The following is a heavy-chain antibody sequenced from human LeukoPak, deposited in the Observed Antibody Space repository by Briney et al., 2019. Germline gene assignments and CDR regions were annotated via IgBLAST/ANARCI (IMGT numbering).Heavy chain of an antibody. CDR2: IYYSGST. J-gene: IGHJ6*02. CDR1: GGSISSSSSY. Sequence: SEILSLTCTVSGGSISSSSSYWGWIRQPPGKGLEWIGGIYYSGSTYYNPSLKSRVTISVDTSKNQFSLKLSSVTAADTAVYYCARQDSSYYGSGSYYYYGMDVWGQGTTVTVSS. V-gene: IGHV4-39*07. D-gene: IGHD3-10*01. CDR3: ARQDSSYYGSGSYYYYGMDV.